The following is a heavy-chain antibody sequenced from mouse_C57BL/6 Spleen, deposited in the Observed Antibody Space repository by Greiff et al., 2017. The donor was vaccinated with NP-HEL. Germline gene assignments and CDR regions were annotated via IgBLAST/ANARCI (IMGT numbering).Heavy chain of an antibody. CDR3: ARNYGRGGSYYYAMDY. D-gene: IGHD1-1*01. V-gene: IGHV5-17*01. CDR2: ISSGSSTI. J-gene: IGHJ4*01. Sequence: EVMLVESGGGLVKPGGSLKLSCAASGFTFSDYGMHWVRQAPEKGLEWVAYISSGSSTIYYVDTVKGRFTISRDNAKNTLFLQMTSLRSEDTAMYYCARNYGRGGSYYYAMDYWGQGTSVTVSS. CDR1: GFTFSDYG.